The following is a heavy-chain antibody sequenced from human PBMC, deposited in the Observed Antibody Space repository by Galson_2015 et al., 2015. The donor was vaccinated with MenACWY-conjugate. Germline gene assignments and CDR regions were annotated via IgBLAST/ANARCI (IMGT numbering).Heavy chain of an antibody. Sequence: QSGAEVKKPGESLKISCKGSGYSFTNYWIAWVRQMPGKGLEWVGLINPADSNIRYSPSFQGQVTISADESIGTAHLQWSSLKASDAAMYYCARHPPGGRGMDVWGRGTTVTVSS. J-gene: IGHJ6*02. CDR1: GYSFTNYW. D-gene: IGHD1-26*01. V-gene: IGHV5-51*01. CDR3: ARHPPGGRGMDV. CDR2: INPADSNI.